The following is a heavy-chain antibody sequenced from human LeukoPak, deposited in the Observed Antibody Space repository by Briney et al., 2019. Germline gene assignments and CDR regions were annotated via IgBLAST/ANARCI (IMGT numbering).Heavy chain of an antibody. V-gene: IGHV3-48*04. CDR3: ARVGRGGWTVDY. J-gene: IGHJ4*02. CDR2: ISSSSSNI. Sequence: GSLRLSCAASGFDFSTYSIDWVRQAPGKGLEWVSYISSSSSNIYHADSVKGRFTISRDNAKNSLHLQMNSLRAEDTAVYYCARVGRGGWTVDYWGQGTLVTVSS. D-gene: IGHD6-19*01. CDR1: GFDFSTYS.